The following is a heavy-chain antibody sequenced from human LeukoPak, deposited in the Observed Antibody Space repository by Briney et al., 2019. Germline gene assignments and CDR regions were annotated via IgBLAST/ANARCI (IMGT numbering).Heavy chain of an antibody. CDR3: ARIDHYDSGGYPFYFDY. CDR2: IYHSGTT. J-gene: IGHJ4*02. D-gene: IGHD3-22*01. V-gene: IGHV4-4*02. CDR1: GASISSTNW. Sequence: SETLSLTCTVSGASISSTNWWSWVRQPPGKGLEWIGEIYHSGTTNYNPSLKSRVTTSVDKSKNQFSLKVSSVTAADTAVFYCARIDHYDSGGYPFYFDYWGQGTLVTVSS.